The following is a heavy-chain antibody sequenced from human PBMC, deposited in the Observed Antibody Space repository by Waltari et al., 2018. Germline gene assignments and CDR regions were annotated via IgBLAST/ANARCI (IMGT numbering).Heavy chain of an antibody. V-gene: IGHV4-4*02. J-gene: IGHJ5*02. CDR1: GGSLSSSNG. CDR2: IYHSGST. D-gene: IGHD2-21*02. Sequence: QVQLQESGPGLVKPSGTLSLTCAVPGGSLSSSNGWSRVRQPPGKGLEWIGEIYHSGSTNYNPSLKSRVTIPVDKSKNQFSLKLSSVTAADTAVYYCARGGLTPGVTATNWFDPWGQGTLVTVSS. CDR3: ARGGLTPGVTATNWFDP.